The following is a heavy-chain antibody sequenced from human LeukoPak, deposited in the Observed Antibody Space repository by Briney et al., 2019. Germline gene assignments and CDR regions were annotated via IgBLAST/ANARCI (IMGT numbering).Heavy chain of an antibody. CDR1: GGSFSAYS. CDR2: INHGGST. V-gene: IGHV4-34*01. Sequence: PSETLSLTCAVYGGSFSAYSWNWIRQAPGKGLEWIGEINHGGSTDYKPSLKSRVTISVDTSKSQFSVKLSSVTAADTAVYYCAARRGIAPRPLGSWGQGTLVIVSS. J-gene: IGHJ5*02. D-gene: IGHD6-6*01. CDR3: AARRGIAPRPLGS.